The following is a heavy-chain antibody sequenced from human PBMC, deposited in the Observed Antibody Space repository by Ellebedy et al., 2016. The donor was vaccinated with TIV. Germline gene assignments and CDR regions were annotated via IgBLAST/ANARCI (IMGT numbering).Heavy chain of an antibody. Sequence: GESLKISCAASGLSFSTYVMSWVRQAPGKGLLWVSSISPSGTSTYYADSVRGRFTISRDNSKNTLSLQMNSLRAEDTAIYYCARQYLPDYGSGSFYPSDYWGQGTLVTVSS. CDR3: ARQYLPDYGSGSFYPSDY. J-gene: IGHJ4*02. D-gene: IGHD3-10*01. CDR2: ISPSGTST. V-gene: IGHV3-23*01. CDR1: GLSFSTYV.